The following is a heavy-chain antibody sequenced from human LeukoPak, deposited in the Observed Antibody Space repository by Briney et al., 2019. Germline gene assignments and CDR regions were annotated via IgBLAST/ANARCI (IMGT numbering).Heavy chain of an antibody. J-gene: IGHJ4*02. V-gene: IGHV4-39*07. CDR3: ARDPYGGNSPFDY. D-gene: IGHD4-23*01. CDR1: GGSISSSIYY. CDR2: IYYSGST. Sequence: PSETLSLTCSVSGGSISSSIYYWGWIRQPPGKGLEWIGSIYYSGSTYYNPSLKSRVTISVDTSKNQFSLKLSSVTAADTAVYFCARDPYGGNSPFDYWGQGTLVTVSS.